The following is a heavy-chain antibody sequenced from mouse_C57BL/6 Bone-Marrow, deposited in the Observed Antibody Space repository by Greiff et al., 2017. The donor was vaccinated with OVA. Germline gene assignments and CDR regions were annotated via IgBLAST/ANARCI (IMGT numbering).Heavy chain of an antibody. Sequence: VQVVESGAELARPGASVKLSCKASGYTFTSYGISWVKQRTGQGLEWIGEIYPRSGNTYYNEKFKGKATLTADKSSSTAYMELRSLTSEDSAVYFCARITTVVAYYYAMDYWGQGTSVTVSS. CDR3: ARITTVVAYYYAMDY. CDR1: GYTFTSYG. D-gene: IGHD1-1*01. J-gene: IGHJ4*01. V-gene: IGHV1-81*01. CDR2: IYPRSGNT.